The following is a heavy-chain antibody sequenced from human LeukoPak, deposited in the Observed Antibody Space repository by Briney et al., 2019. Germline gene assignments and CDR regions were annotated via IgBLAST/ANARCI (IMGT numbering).Heavy chain of an antibody. J-gene: IGHJ4*02. CDR3: AKKGRYSYGSGYFDY. CDR2: ISGSGGST. Sequence: GGSLRLSCAASGFTFSSYAMSWVRQAPGKGLEGVSAISGSGGSTYYADSVKGRFTISRDNSKNTLYLQMNSLRAEDTAVYYCAKKGRYSYGSGYFDYWGQGTLVTVSS. D-gene: IGHD5-18*01. V-gene: IGHV3-23*01. CDR1: GFTFSSYA.